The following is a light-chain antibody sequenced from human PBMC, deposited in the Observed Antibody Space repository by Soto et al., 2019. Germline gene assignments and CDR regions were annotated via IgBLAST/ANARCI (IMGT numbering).Light chain of an antibody. V-gene: IGKV3-11*01. Sequence: EIVLTQSPATLSLSPGERATLSCMASQSVNSYLAWYQQRPGQAPRLLIYDASNRATGIPARFSGSGSGTDFTLTISSLEPEDFAIYYGQQRSSWPPPTFGGGTRVDMK. J-gene: IGKJ4*01. CDR3: QQRSSWPPPT. CDR2: DAS. CDR1: QSVNSY.